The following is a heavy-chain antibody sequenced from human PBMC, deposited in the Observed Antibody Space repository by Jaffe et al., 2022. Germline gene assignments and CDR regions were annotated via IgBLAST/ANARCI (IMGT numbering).Heavy chain of an antibody. Sequence: EVQLVESGGGLVKPGGSLRLSCAASGFTFSNAWMSWVRQAPGKGLEWVGRIKSKTDGGTTDYAAPVKGRFTISRDDSKNTLYLQMNSLKTEDTAVYYCTTVWITVTTFSVDSFRDFDYWGQGTLVTVSS. V-gene: IGHV3-15*01. CDR3: TTVWITVTTFSVDSFRDFDY. CDR1: GFTFSNAW. CDR2: IKSKTDGGTT. D-gene: IGHD4-4*01. J-gene: IGHJ4*02.